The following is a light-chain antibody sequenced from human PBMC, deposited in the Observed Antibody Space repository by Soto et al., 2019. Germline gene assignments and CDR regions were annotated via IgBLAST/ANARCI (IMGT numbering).Light chain of an antibody. Sequence: DIVVTQSPDSLALSLGDSTTMNCNYSQIVFSSTNNKNYLAWHQQKPGQPPKLLIYWASTRESGVTDRFSGSGSGKDFTITISSLQDEDVEVYYCQQYFSTPLTGGGGT. J-gene: IGKJ4*01. V-gene: IGKV4-1*01. CDR2: WAS. CDR1: QIVFSSTNNKNY. CDR3: QQYFSTPLT.